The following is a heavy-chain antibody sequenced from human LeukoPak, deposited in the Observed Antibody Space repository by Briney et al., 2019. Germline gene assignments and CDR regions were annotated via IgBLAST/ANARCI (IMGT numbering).Heavy chain of an antibody. CDR2: IYTSGST. CDR3: ARDGNYDFWSMNNYYYYGMDV. CDR1: GGSISSYY. Sequence: SETLSLTCTVSGGSISSYYWSWIRQPAGKGLEWIGRIYTSGSTNYNPSLKSRVTMSVDTSKNQFSLKLSSVTAADTAVYYCARDGNYDFWSMNNYYYYGMDVWGQGTTVTVSS. J-gene: IGHJ6*02. V-gene: IGHV4-4*07. D-gene: IGHD3-3*01.